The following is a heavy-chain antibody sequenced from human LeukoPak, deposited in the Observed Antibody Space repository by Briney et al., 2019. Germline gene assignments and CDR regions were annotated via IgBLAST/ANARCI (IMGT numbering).Heavy chain of an antibody. CDR2: ISSSGSTI. V-gene: IGHV3-48*01. CDR3: ARSPSSRYYYGSADSVKNVGALPDY. J-gene: IGHJ4*02. CDR1: GFTFNSYG. Sequence: GGSLRLSCAASGFTFNSYGMHWVRQAPGKGLEWVSYISSSGSTIYYADSVKGRFTISRDNSKNMLYLQMNSLRAEDTAVYYCARSPSSRYYYGSADSVKNVGALPDYWGQGTLVTVSS. D-gene: IGHD3-10*01.